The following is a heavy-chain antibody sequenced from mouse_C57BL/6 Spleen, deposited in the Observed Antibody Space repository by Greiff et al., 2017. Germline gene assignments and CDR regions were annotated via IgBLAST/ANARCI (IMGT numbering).Heavy chain of an antibody. CDR2: IHPSDSDT. J-gene: IGHJ3*01. CDR1: GYTFTSYW. D-gene: IGHD2-2*01. CDR3: AMTGSTRFTTWFAY. V-gene: IGHV1-74*01. Sequence: QVQLQQPGAELVKPGASVKVSCKASGYTFTSYWMHWVKQRPGKGLEWIGRIHPSDSDTHYNQKFKGKATLPVDKSSSTAYMQLISLTSPVSAVYYSAMTGSTRFTTWFAYWGQGTLVTVSA.